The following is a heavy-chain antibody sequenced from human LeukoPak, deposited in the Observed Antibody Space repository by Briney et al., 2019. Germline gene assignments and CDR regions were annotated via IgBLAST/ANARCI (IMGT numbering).Heavy chain of an antibody. CDR1: GFDFSTYA. CDR3: TTSITIFGVVIIHFDY. CDR2: IKSKTDGGTT. J-gene: IGHJ4*02. V-gene: IGHV3-15*01. Sequence: GGSLRLSCAASGFDFSTYAMSWVRQAPGKGLEWVGRIKSKTDGGTTDYAAPVKGRFTISRDDSKNTLYLQMNSLKTEDTAVYYCTTSITIFGVVIIHFDYWGQGTLVTVSS. D-gene: IGHD3-3*01.